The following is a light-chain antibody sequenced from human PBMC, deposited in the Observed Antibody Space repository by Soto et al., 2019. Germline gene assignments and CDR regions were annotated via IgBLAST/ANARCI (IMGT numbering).Light chain of an antibody. CDR1: SSDVGKYNF. CDR2: EVT. Sequence: QSALTQPASGSGSPGQSITISCAGTSSDVGKYNFVSWYRQHPGKAPKLIIFEVTKRPSGVSNRFSGSKSGNTASLTISGLQAEDEADYYCFLYGGSSNYVVFGGGTKVTVL. V-gene: IGLV2-23*02. J-gene: IGLJ2*01. CDR3: FLYGGSSNYVV.